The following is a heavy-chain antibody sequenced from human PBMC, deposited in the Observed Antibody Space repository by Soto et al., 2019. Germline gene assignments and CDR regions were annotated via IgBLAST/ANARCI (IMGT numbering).Heavy chain of an antibody. J-gene: IGHJ4*02. CDR1: GGSISSGGYY. D-gene: IGHD6-19*01. V-gene: IGHV4-31*03. CDR2: IYYSGST. CDR3: ARVRHGWTFFDY. Sequence: SETLSLTCTVSGGSISSGGYYWSWIRQHPGKGLEWIGYIYYSGSTYYNPSLKSRVTISVDTSKNQFSLKLSSVTAADTAVYYCARVRHGWTFFDYWSQGTLVTVSS.